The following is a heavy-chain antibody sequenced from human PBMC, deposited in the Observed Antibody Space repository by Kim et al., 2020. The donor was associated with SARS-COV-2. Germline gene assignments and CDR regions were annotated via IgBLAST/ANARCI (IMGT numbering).Heavy chain of an antibody. V-gene: IGHV3-23*01. CDR3: ARESVSSGDFLDT. CDR2: ITGSGGSI. J-gene: IGHJ5*02. D-gene: IGHD3-22*01. CDR1: GFTFSNYD. Sequence: GGSLSLSCAASGFTFSNYDMSWVRQAPGKGLEWVSDITGSGGSIYYADSVKGRFAISRDNSKNSLYLQMNSLRAEGAAVYYCARESVSSGDFLDTWGQGTLDTVSS.